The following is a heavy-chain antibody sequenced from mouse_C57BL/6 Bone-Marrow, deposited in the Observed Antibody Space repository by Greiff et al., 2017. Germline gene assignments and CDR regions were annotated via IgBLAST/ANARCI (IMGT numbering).Heavy chain of an antibody. CDR2: IYPRSGNT. D-gene: IGHD1-1*01. V-gene: IGHV1-81*01. Sequence: QVQLKESGAELARPGASVKLSCKASGYTFTSYGISWVKQRTGQGLEWIGEIYPRSGNTYYNEKFKGKATLTADKSSSTAYMELRSLTSEDSAVYFCARGGYYYGSSYGWYFDVWGTGTTVTVSS. CDR1: GYTFTSYG. CDR3: ARGGYYYGSSYGWYFDV. J-gene: IGHJ1*03.